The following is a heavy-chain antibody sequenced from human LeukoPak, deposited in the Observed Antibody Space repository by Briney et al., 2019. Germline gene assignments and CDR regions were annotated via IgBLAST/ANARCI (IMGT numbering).Heavy chain of an antibody. CDR2: INPSGGTT. D-gene: IGHD6-19*01. J-gene: IGHJ4*02. V-gene: IGHV1-46*01. CDR3: AREERMVAIAVPRPFDY. Sequence: ASVKVSCKASGYTFTNYYMHWVRQAPGQGLEWMGIINPSGGTTIYAQKLQGRVTMTRDTSTSTVYMELSSLRSEDTAVYYCAREERMVAIAVPRPFDYWGQGTLVTVSS. CDR1: GYTFTNYY.